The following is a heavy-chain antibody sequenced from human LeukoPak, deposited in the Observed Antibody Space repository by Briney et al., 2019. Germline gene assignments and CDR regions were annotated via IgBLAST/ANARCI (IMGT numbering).Heavy chain of an antibody. CDR2: ISSSGSTI. V-gene: IGHV3-11*01. D-gene: IGHD3-10*01. J-gene: IGHJ3*02. CDR1: GFTVSSTY. CDR3: ARDPHRPQMTMGRDAGAFDI. Sequence: GGSLRLSCAASGFTVSSTYMSWVRQAPGKGLEWVSYISSSGSTIYYADSVKGRFTISRDNAKNSLYLQMNSLRAEDTAVYYCARDPHRPQMTMGRDAGAFDIWGQGTMVTASS.